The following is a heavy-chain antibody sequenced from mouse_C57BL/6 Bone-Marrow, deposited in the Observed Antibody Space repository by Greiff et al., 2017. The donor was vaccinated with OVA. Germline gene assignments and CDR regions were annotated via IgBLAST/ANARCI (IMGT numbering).Heavy chain of an antibody. CDR1: GFNIKDDY. CDR3: TTPYYYGSSVAY. CDR2: IDPENGDT. J-gene: IGHJ3*01. V-gene: IGHV14-4*01. Sequence: VQLQQSGAELVRPGASVKLSCTASGFNIKDDYMHWVKQRPEQGLEWIGWIDPENGDTEYASKFQGKATITADTSSNTAYLQLSSLTSEDTAVYYCTTPYYYGSSVAYWGQGTLVTVSA. D-gene: IGHD1-1*01.